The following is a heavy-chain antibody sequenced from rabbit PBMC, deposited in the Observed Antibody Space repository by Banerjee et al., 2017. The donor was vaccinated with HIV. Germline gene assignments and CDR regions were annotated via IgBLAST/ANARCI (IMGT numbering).Heavy chain of an antibody. J-gene: IGHJ4*01. CDR3: ARDLAGVIGWNFGL. V-gene: IGHV1S40*01. D-gene: IGHD4-1*01. Sequence: LELIACIHAGSGGGYYASWAKGRFTISKTSWTTVTLQMTSLTAADTATHFYARDLAGVIGWNFGLWGPGTLVTVS. CDR2: IHAGSGGG.